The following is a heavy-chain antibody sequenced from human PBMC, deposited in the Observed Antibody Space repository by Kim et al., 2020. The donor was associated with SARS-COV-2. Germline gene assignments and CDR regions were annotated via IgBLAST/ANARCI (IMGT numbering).Heavy chain of an antibody. CDR3: ARDPPGPDYSFDL. V-gene: IGHV4-59*11. J-gene: IGHJ3*01. CDR1: GGSISNHY. CDR2: IDYSGST. Sequence: SETLSLTCIVSGGSISNHYWSWIRQPPGKGLEWIGYIDYSGSTNSNPSLKSRVTISVDTSKNQFSRKLSSVTAADTAVYYCARDPPGPDYSFDLWGQGTMVTVSS. D-gene: IGHD5-12*01.